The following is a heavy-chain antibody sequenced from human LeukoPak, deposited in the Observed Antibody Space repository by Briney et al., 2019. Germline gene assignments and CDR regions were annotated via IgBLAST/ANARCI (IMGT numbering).Heavy chain of an antibody. D-gene: IGHD3-10*01. V-gene: IGHV1-2*06. CDR1: GYTFTGYY. CDR3: ARGYSGCFDY. Sequence: ASVKVSCKSSGYTFTGYYMHWVRQAPGQGLEWMGRINPTSGGTNYAQKFQGRVTMTRDTSISTAYMELSRLRSDDTAVYYCARGYSGCFDYWGQGTLVTVSS. J-gene: IGHJ4*02. CDR2: INPTSGGT.